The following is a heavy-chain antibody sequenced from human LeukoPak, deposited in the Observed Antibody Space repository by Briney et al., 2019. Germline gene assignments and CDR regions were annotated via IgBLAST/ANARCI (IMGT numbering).Heavy chain of an antibody. J-gene: IGHJ4*02. D-gene: IGHD1-26*01. CDR2: INSDGSST. Sequence: GGSLRLSCAASGFTFSSYWMHWVRQAPGKGLVWVSRINSDGSSTSYADSVKGRFTISRDNAKNTLYLQMNSLRAEDTAVYYCARDLTVGLTTDYVDYWGQGTLVTVSS. V-gene: IGHV3-74*01. CDR1: GFTFSSYW. CDR3: ARDLTVGLTTDYVDY.